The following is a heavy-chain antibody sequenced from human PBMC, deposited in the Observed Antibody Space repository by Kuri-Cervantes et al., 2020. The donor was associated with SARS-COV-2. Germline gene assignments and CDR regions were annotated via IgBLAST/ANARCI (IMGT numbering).Heavy chain of an antibody. Sequence: GESLKISCAASGFTFSTYNMNWVRQAPGKGLEWVSYISSSSSTIYYAESVRGRFTISRDNVKNSLYLQMNSLRAEDTAVYYCARGGRYCSSTSCYAHDYWGQGTLVTVSS. CDR2: ISSSSSTI. CDR1: GFTFSTYN. V-gene: IGHV3-48*01. D-gene: IGHD2-2*01. J-gene: IGHJ4*02. CDR3: ARGGRYCSSTSCYAHDY.